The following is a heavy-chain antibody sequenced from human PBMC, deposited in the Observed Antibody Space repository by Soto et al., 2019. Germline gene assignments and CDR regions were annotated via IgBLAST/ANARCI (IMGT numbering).Heavy chain of an antibody. CDR2: ISPRSVGT. Sequence: QVQLVQSGAEVKKPGASVKVSCRTSGYSFTGNYIHWVRQAPGQGLEWMGWISPRSVGTKYAQKFQGWVTMTRDTSISTVYMELSRLRSDDTAVYYCARGGYSSSYYGYDYWGQGTRVTVSS. D-gene: IGHD6-13*01. CDR1: GYSFTGNY. V-gene: IGHV1-2*04. J-gene: IGHJ4*02. CDR3: ARGGYSSSYYGYDY.